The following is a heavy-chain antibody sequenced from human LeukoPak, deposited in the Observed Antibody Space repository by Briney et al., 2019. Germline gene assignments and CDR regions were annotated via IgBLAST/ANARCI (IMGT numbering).Heavy chain of an antibody. CDR2: IYYSGST. CDR1: GGSISSYY. D-gene: IGHD6-19*01. V-gene: IGHV4-59*12. J-gene: IGHJ4*02. CDR3: ARATRTSRYSSGRYDY. Sequence: PSETLSLTCTVSGGSISSYYWSWIRQPPGKGLEWIGYIYYSGSTNYNPSLKSRVTISVDTSKNQFSLKLSSVTAADTAVYYCARATRTSRYSSGRYDYWGQGTLVTVSS.